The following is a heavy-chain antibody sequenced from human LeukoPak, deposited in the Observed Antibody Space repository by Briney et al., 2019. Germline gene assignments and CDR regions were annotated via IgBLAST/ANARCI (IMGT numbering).Heavy chain of an antibody. CDR1: GLTVSSNY. CDR2: IYSGGST. CDR3: AKGLNYDFWSGYLAVEYYYYGMDV. D-gene: IGHD3-3*01. J-gene: IGHJ6*02. V-gene: IGHV3-53*05. Sequence: GGSLRLSCAASGLTVSSNYMSWVRQAPGKGLEWVSVIYSGGSTYYADSVKGRFTISRDNSKNTLYLQMNSLRAEDTAVYYCAKGLNYDFWSGYLAVEYYYYGMDVWGQGTTVTVSS.